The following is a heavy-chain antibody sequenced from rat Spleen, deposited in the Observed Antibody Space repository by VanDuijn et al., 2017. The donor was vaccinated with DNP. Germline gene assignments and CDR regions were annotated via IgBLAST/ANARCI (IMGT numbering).Heavy chain of an antibody. Sequence: EVHLVESGGGLVQPGRSLKLSCAASGFTFSAYYMAWVRQAPAKGLEWVAYIGSDGYAPYYGDSVKGRFAISRDNAKSTLYLQMNSLRSEDMATYYCIRWNSGHFDYWGQGVMVTVSS. CDR2: IGSDGYAP. CDR1: GFTFSAYY. D-gene: IGHD4-3*01. J-gene: IGHJ2*01. V-gene: IGHV5-22*01. CDR3: IRWNSGHFDY.